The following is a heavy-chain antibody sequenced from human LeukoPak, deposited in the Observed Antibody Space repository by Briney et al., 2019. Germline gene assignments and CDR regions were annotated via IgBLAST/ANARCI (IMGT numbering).Heavy chain of an antibody. CDR1: GGSISSYY. V-gene: IGHV4-59*01. J-gene: IGHJ6*03. CDR3: ARTTEGYCRGRSCYSYYYYMDV. Sequence: SETLSLTCTVSGGSISSYYWSWIRQPPGKGLEWIGTIYHSGSTYYNPSLKSRVTISVDTSKNQFSLKLSSVTAADTAVYYCARTTEGYCRGRSCYSYYYYMDVWGKGTTVTVSS. CDR2: IYHSGST. D-gene: IGHD2-15*01.